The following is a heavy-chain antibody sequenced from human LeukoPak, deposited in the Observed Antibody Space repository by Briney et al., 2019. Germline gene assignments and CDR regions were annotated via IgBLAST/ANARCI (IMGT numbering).Heavy chain of an antibody. V-gene: IGHV3-30*02. CDR3: AKFRRSAEYYFDY. CDR2: IRYDGSNK. J-gene: IGHJ4*02. CDR1: GFTFSSYG. Sequence: GGSLRLPCAASGFTFSSYGMHWVRQAPGKGLEWVAFIRYDGSNKYYADSVKGRFTISRDNSKNTLYLQMNSLRAEDTAVYYCAKFRRSAEYYFDYWGQGTLVTVSS. D-gene: IGHD3-3*01.